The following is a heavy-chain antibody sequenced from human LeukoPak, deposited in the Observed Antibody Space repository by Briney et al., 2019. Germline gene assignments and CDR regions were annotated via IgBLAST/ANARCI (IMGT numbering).Heavy chain of an antibody. Sequence: GGSLRLSCAASGFTVSSIYMTWVRQAPGKGLEWVSTIYNGDRKSYADSVKGRLTISRDNSKNTFYLRMYSLRVEDTAVYFCARDGPNCGGDCWDYWGQGTLVTVSA. J-gene: IGHJ4*02. V-gene: IGHV3-53*01. D-gene: IGHD2-21*02. CDR3: ARDGPNCGGDCWDY. CDR2: IYNGDRK. CDR1: GFTVSSIY.